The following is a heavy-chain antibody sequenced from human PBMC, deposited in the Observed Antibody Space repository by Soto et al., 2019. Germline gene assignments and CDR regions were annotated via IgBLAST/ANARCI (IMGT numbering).Heavy chain of an antibody. Sequence: SLRLSCAASGFTFDDYAMHWVRQAPGKGLEWVSGISWNSGSIGYADSVKGRFTISRDNAKNSLYLQMNSLRAEDTALYYCAKDIKVSDYYYGMDVWGQGTTVTVS. CDR1: GFTFDDYA. J-gene: IGHJ6*02. CDR3: AKDIKVSDYYYGMDV. CDR2: ISWNSGSI. D-gene: IGHD3-3*01. V-gene: IGHV3-9*01.